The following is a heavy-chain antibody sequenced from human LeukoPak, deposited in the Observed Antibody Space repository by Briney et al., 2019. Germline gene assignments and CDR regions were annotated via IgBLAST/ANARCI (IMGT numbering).Heavy chain of an antibody. V-gene: IGHV3-30*18. D-gene: IGHD1-26*01. CDR2: ISYDGSNK. CDR3: AKDGGFGWELLTGYFDY. Sequence: GRSLRLSCAASGFTFSSYGMHWVLQAPAQVLEWVAVISYDGSNKYYADTVKGRFTISRDNSKNTLYLQMNSLRAEDTAVYYCAKDGGFGWELLTGYFDYWGQGPLVTVYS. J-gene: IGHJ4*02. CDR1: GFTFSSYG.